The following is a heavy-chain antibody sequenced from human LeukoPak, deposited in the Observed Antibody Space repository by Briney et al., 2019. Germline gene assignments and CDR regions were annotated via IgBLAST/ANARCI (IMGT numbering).Heavy chain of an antibody. Sequence: SETLSLTCTVSGDSISSTSYYWGWIRQTPGKGLEWIGSIYYSGSTYYNPSLKSRVTISVDTSKNQFSLKLSSVTAADTAVYYCARIAAAANWFDPWGQGTLVTVSS. CDR2: IYYSGST. J-gene: IGHJ5*02. CDR1: GDSISSTSYY. D-gene: IGHD6-13*01. V-gene: IGHV4-39*07. CDR3: ARIAAAANWFDP.